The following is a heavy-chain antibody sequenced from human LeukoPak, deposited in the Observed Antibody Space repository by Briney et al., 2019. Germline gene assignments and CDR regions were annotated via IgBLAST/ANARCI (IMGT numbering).Heavy chain of an antibody. CDR3: ARDLPAAVD. CDR1: GFSFSSYS. J-gene: IGHJ4*02. CDR2: ISRSSSDI. V-gene: IGHV3-21*01. D-gene: IGHD2-2*01. Sequence: GGSLRLSSAASGFSFSSYSMSWVRQAPGKGLEWVSFISRSSSDIYHADSVKGRFTISRDNAKNSLYLQMNSLRAEDTAVYYCARDLPAAVDWGQGTLVTVSS.